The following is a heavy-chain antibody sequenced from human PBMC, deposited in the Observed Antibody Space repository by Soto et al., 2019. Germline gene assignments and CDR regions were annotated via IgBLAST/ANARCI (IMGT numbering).Heavy chain of an antibody. J-gene: IGHJ6*02. CDR2: IYHSGST. CDR1: GGSISSSNW. D-gene: IGHD3-9*01. V-gene: IGHV4-4*02. CDR3: ARAFNVLRYFDWLADGYYYYGMDV. Sequence: KASETLSLTCAVSGGSISSSNWWSWVRQPPGKGLEWIGEIYHSGSTNYNPSLKSRVTISVDKSKNQFSLKLSSVTAADTAVYYCARAFNVLRYFDWLADGYYYYGMDVWGQGTTVTVSS.